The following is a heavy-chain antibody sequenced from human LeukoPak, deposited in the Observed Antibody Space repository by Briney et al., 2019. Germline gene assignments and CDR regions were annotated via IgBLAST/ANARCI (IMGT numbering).Heavy chain of an antibody. CDR2: INHSGST. V-gene: IGHV4-34*01. J-gene: IGHJ6*03. D-gene: IGHD5-18*01. CDR3: ARGRRGYSYGIYYYYCMDV. CDR1: GGSFSGYY. Sequence: PSETLSLTCAVYGGSFSGYYWSWIRQPPGKGLEWVGEINHSGSTNYYPSLKSGVTISVDTSKNHFSLKLRSMTGADAAVYYCARGRRGYSYGIYYYYCMDVWGKGTTVTVSS.